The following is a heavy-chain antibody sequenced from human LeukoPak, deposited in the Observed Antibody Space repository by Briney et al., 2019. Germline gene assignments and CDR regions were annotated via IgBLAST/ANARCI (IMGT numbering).Heavy chain of an antibody. J-gene: IGHJ6*04. CDR1: GFTFSSYA. CDR3: AELGITMIGGV. V-gene: IGHV3-23*01. Sequence: GGSLRLSCAASGFTFSSYAMSWVRQAPGKGLEWVSTISGGGDSTYYADSVKGRFTISRDNAKNSLYLQMNSLRAEDTAVYYCAELGITMIGGVWGKGTTVTISS. D-gene: IGHD3-10*02. CDR2: ISGGGDST.